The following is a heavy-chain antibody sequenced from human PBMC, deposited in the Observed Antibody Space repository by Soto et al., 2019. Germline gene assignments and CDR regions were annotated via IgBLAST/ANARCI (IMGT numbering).Heavy chain of an antibody. D-gene: IGHD6-13*01. CDR1: GGSFSGYY. CDR3: ANTSSGYSSSWHWFDP. CDR2: INHSGST. Sequence: PSETLSLTCAVYGGSFSGYYWSRILQPPGKGLEWIGEINHSGSTNYNPSLKSRVTISVDTSKNQFSLKLSSVTAADTAVYYCANTSSGYSSSWHWFDPWGQGTLVTVAS. V-gene: IGHV4-34*01. J-gene: IGHJ5*02.